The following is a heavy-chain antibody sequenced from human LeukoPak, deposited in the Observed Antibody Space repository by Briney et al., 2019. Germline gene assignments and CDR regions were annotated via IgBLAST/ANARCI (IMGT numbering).Heavy chain of an antibody. CDR3: ARSFTLIGGGFDY. Sequence: GGSLRLSCAASGFTFSSYGMSWVRQAPGKGLEWVSSISSSSSNIYYADSVKGRFTISRDNAKNALYLQMNSLRAEDTAVYYCARSFTLIGGGFDYWGQGTLVTVSS. D-gene: IGHD3-22*01. CDR1: GFTFSSYG. V-gene: IGHV3-21*01. CDR2: ISSSSSNI. J-gene: IGHJ4*02.